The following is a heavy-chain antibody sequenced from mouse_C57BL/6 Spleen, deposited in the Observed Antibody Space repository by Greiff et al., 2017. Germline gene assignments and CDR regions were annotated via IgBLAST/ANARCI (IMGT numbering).Heavy chain of an antibody. Sequence: EVKLVESGGGLVQPGGSMKLSCAASGFTFSDAWMDWVRQSPEKGLEWVAAIRNQANNHATYYAEAVKGRFTISRADSKSSFYLLINSLRAEDTGIYYCTRAYYDYDADASYYAMDYCCQGTSVTVSS. CDR3: TRAYYDYDADASYYAMDY. CDR1: GFTFSDAW. D-gene: IGHD2-4*01. CDR2: IRNQANNHAT. J-gene: IGHJ4*01. V-gene: IGHV6-6*01.